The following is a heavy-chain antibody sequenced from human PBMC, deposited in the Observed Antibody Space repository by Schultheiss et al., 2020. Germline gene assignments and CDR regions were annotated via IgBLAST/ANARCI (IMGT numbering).Heavy chain of an antibody. Sequence: GGSLRLSCAASGFTFSSYGMHWVRQAPGKGLEWVAFIRYDGSNKYYADSVKGRFTISRDNSKNTLYLQMNSLRDEDTAVYYCARDLDGTGLFDPWGQGTLVTVSS. CDR2: IRYDGSNK. V-gene: IGHV3-30*02. CDR3: ARDLDGTGLFDP. J-gene: IGHJ5*02. D-gene: IGHD3-10*01. CDR1: GFTFSSYG.